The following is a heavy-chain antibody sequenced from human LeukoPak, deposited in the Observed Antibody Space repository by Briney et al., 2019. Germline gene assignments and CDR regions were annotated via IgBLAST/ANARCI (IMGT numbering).Heavy chain of an antibody. CDR2: IYTSGST. D-gene: IGHD3-10*01. CDR3: ASVLDYYGSGTRDFDY. V-gene: IGHV4-4*07. CDR1: GGSISSFY. Sequence: SETLSLTCTVSGGSISSFYWSWIRQPAGKGLEWIGRIYTSGSTNYNPSLKSRVTMSADTSKNQFSLKLNSVTAADTAVYYCASVLDYYGSGTRDFDYWGQGILVTVSS. J-gene: IGHJ4*02.